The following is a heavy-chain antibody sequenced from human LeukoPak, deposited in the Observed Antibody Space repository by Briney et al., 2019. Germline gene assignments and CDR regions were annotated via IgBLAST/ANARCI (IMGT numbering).Heavy chain of an antibody. V-gene: IGHV4-39*01. D-gene: IGHD5-18*01. CDR1: GGSISSSSYY. Sequence: SETLSLTCTVSGGSISSSSYYWGWIRQPPGKGLEWIGSIYYSGSTYYNPSLKSRVTISVDTSKNQFSLKLSSVTAADTAVYYCARQPAAMLSGGVAFDIWGQGTMVTVSS. CDR2: IYYSGST. J-gene: IGHJ3*02. CDR3: ARQPAAMLSGGVAFDI.